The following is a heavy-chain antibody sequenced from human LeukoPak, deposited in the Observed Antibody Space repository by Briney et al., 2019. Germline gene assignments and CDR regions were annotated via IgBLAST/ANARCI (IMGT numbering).Heavy chain of an antibody. V-gene: IGHV3-23*01. CDR1: GFTFSSYA. J-gene: IGHJ4*02. Sequence: GGSLRLSCAASGFTFSSYAMSWVRQAPGKGLEWVSAISGSGGSTYYADSVKGRFTISRDNSKNALYLQMDSLRAEDTAVYYCAKGQVSGSYEPDYWGQGTLVTVSS. CDR2: ISGSGGST. D-gene: IGHD1-26*01. CDR3: AKGQVSGSYEPDY.